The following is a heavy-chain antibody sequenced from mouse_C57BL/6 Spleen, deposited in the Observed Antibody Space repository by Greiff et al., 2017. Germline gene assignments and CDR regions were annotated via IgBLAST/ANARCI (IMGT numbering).Heavy chain of an antibody. D-gene: IGHD3-3*01. CDR3: ARRAGTVYFDY. J-gene: IGHJ2*01. CDR1: GFTFSDYG. Sequence: EVKLVESGGGLVKPGGSLKLSCAASGFTFSDYGMHWVRQAPEKGLEWVAYISSGSSTIYYADTVKGRFTITRDNGKNTLFLQMTSLRSEDTATSYFARRAGTVYFDYWGQGTTLAVSS. CDR2: ISSGSSTI. V-gene: IGHV5-17*01.